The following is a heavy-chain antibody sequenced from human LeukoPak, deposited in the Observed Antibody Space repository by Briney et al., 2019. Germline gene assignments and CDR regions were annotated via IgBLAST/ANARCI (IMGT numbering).Heavy chain of an antibody. CDR2: INAGNGNT. Sequence: ASVKVSCKASGYTFTSYAMHWVRQAPGQRLEWMGWINAGNGNTKYSQKFQGRVTITRDTSASTAYMELSSLRSEDTAVYYCARVMVAVAGMTDYYFDYWGQGTLVTVSS. V-gene: IGHV1-3*01. D-gene: IGHD6-19*01. J-gene: IGHJ4*02. CDR1: GYTFTSYA. CDR3: ARVMVAVAGMTDYYFDY.